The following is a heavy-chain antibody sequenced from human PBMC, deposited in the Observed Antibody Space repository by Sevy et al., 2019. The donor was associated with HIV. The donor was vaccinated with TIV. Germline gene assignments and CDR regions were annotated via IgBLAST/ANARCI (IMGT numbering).Heavy chain of an antibody. D-gene: IGHD6-19*01. CDR1: GFTFSSYG. V-gene: IGHV3-30*18. J-gene: IGHJ4*02. CDR2: ISYDGSNK. CDR3: AKGVSGWYGVDY. Sequence: GGSLRLSCAASGFTFSSYGMHWVRQAPGKGLEGVAVISYDGSNKYYADSVKGRFTISRDNSKNTLYLQMNSLRAEDTAVYYCAKGVSGWYGVDYWGQGTLVTVSS.